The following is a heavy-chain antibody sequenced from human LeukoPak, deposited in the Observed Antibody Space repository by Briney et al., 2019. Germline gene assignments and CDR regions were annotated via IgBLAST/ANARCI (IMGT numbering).Heavy chain of an antibody. Sequence: SETLSLTCTVSGGSMRTTTYYWGWIRQPPGKGLEWIGSIYYNGGTYYSPSLKSRVTISLDTSNNQFSVKLNSVTAADTAVYYCVRESRIMTTVRYWFDPWGQGTLVTVSS. D-gene: IGHD1-1*01. V-gene: IGHV4-39*07. CDR1: GGSMRTTTYY. CDR3: VRESRIMTTVRYWFDP. J-gene: IGHJ5*02. CDR2: IYYNGGT.